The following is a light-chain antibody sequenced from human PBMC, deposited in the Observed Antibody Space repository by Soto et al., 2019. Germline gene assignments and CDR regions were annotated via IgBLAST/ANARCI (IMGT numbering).Light chain of an antibody. Sequence: EIVLTQSPGTLSLSPGERATLSCRASQSVNSRFLAWYQQKPGQAPSLLIYGVSSRATGIPDRFSGSGSGTDFPLIISRLEPEDFAVYFCQHYDGPPFTFGPGTKVDIK. CDR2: GVS. CDR3: QHYDGPPFT. J-gene: IGKJ3*01. CDR1: QSVNSRF. V-gene: IGKV3-20*01.